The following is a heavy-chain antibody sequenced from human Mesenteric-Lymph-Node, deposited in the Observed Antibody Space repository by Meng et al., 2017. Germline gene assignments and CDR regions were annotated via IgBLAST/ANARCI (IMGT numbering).Heavy chain of an antibody. Sequence: SVKVSCKASGGTFSSYTISWVRQAPGQGLEWMGRIIPILGIANYAQKFQGRVTITADKSTSTAYMELSSLRSEDTAVYYCAREPSNYDILTGYYKGKYYFDYWGQGTLVTVSS. CDR1: GGTFSSYT. CDR2: IIPILGIA. CDR3: AREPSNYDILTGYYKGKYYFDY. V-gene: IGHV1-69*04. J-gene: IGHJ4*02. D-gene: IGHD3-9*01.